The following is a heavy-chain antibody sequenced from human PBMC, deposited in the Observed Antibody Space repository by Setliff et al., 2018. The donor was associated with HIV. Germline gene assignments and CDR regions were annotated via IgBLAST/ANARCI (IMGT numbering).Heavy chain of an antibody. Sequence: ASVKVSCKASGYTFTNYYIHWVRQAPGQGLEWMGIISPSGGTISYAQKFQGRVTMTRDTSTNTVYMELSSLRSEDTAVYYCAGIRGGDAFDIWGQGTMVTVSS. V-gene: IGHV1-46*01. CDR2: ISPSGGTI. CDR1: GYTFTNYY. CDR3: AGIRGGDAFDI. D-gene: IGHD3-10*01. J-gene: IGHJ3*02.